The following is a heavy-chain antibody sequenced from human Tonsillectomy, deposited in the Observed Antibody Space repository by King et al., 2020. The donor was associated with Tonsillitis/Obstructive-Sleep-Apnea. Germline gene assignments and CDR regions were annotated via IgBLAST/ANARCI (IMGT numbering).Heavy chain of an antibody. J-gene: IGHJ3*02. CDR3: ARSPYYGGNSPDAFDI. CDR1: GFTFSDYY. D-gene: IGHD4-23*01. Sequence: VQLVESGGGLVKPGGSLRLSCAASGFTFSDYYMSWFRQAPGKGLEWVSYISSSSSYTNYADSVKGRFTISRDNAKNSLYLQMNSLRAEDTAVYYCARSPYYGGNSPDAFDIWGQGTMVTVSS. CDR2: ISSSSSYT. V-gene: IGHV3-11*05.